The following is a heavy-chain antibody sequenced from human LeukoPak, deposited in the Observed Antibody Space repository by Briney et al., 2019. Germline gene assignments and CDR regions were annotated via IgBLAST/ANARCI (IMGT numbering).Heavy chain of an antibody. CDR2: IIPIFGTA. Sequence: GASVKVSCKASGGTFSSYAISWVRQAPGQGLEWMGGIIPIFGTANYAQKFQGRVTITADESTGTAYMELSSLRSEDTAVYYCARGAGSPTAAPDYWGQGTLVTVSS. D-gene: IGHD1-26*01. CDR1: GGTFSSYA. J-gene: IGHJ4*02. CDR3: ARGAGSPTAAPDY. V-gene: IGHV1-69*13.